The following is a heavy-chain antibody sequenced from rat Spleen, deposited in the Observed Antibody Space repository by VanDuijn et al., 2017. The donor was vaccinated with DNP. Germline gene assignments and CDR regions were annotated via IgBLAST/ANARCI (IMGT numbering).Heavy chain of an antibody. CDR1: FYSITSSYR. J-gene: IGHJ2*01. Sequence: EVQLQESGPGLVKPSQSLSLTCSVTFYSITSSYRWNWIRKFPGNKLEWLGYIDNAGSSTYNPSLNSRISITRDTSKNQFFLQMNSVTAEDTATYYCARWTRYFDYWGQGVMVTVSS. CDR3: ARWTRYFDY. V-gene: IGHV3-3*01. CDR2: IDNAGSS. D-gene: IGHD1-4*01.